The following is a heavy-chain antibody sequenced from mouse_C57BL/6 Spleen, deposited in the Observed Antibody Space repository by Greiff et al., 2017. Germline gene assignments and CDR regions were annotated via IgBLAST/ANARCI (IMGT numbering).Heavy chain of an antibody. Sequence: VQLQQSGAELARPGASVKLSCKASGYTFTSYGISWVKQRTGQGLEWIGEIYPRSGNTYYNEKFKGKATLTADKSSSTAYMELRSLTSEDSAVXFCAREGETAQATWFAYWGQGTLVTVSA. CDR1: GYTFTSYG. CDR2: IYPRSGNT. CDR3: AREGETAQATWFAY. J-gene: IGHJ3*01. D-gene: IGHD3-2*02. V-gene: IGHV1-81*01.